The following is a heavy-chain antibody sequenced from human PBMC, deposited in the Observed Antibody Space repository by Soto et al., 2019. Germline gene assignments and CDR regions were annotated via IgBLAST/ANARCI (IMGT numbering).Heavy chain of an antibody. J-gene: IGHJ6*02. CDR1: GFTFSTYS. V-gene: IGHV3-21*01. CDR2: ISSSSGYI. Sequence: PGGSLRLSCAASGFTFSTYSMNWDRQAPGKGLEWVSSISSSSGYIYYADSVKGRFTISRDDAKNSLSLQMNNLRAEDTAVYYCARVRSYSYGQGYGMDVWGQGTTVTVSS. D-gene: IGHD5-18*01. CDR3: ARVRSYSYGQGYGMDV.